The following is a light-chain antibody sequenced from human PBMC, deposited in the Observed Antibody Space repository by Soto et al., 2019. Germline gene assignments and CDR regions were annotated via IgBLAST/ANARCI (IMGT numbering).Light chain of an antibody. V-gene: IGKV1-27*01. Sequence: DIQMTQSPSSLSTYVGDRVTITCRASQDIGRSLAWYQQKPGKLPNLLIYGASTLQSGVPSRFSGSGSGTYFTLTISILRPDDVASYYCQKYNSAPFTFGPGTKVDLK. J-gene: IGKJ3*01. CDR2: GAS. CDR3: QKYNSAPFT. CDR1: QDIGRS.